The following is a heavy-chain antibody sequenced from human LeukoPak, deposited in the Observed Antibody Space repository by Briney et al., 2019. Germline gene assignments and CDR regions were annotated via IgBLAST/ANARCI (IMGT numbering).Heavy chain of an antibody. CDR2: IRYDGSNK. D-gene: IGHD6-19*01. CDR3: AKDRSSGWYFDPFDI. CDR1: GSTFSSYA. V-gene: IGHV3-30*02. J-gene: IGHJ3*02. Sequence: GGSLRLSCAASGSTFSSYAMSWVRQAPGKGLEWVAFIRYDGSNKYYADSVKGRFTISRDNSKNTLYLQMNSLRAEDTAVYYCAKDRSSGWYFDPFDIWGQGTMVTVSS.